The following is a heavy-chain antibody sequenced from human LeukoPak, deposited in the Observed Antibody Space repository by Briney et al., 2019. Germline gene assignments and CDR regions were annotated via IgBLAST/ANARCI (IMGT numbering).Heavy chain of an antibody. CDR2: IYYSGST. V-gene: IGHV4-61*08. CDR1: GGSISSGDYY. D-gene: IGHD3-22*01. Sequence: SETLSLTCTVSGGSISSGDYYWSWIRQPPGKGLEWIGYIYYSGSTNYNPSLKSRVTISVDTSKNQFSLKLSSVTAADTAVYYCARRRHYYDSSGYLGPSVFDYWGQGTLVTVSS. J-gene: IGHJ4*02. CDR3: ARRRHYYDSSGYLGPSVFDY.